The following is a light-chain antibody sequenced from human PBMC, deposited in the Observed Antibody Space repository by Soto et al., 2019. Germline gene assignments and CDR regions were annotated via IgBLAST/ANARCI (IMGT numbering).Light chain of an antibody. CDR3: SSYAGSKTL. V-gene: IGLV2-8*01. CDR2: EVS. Sequence: QSVLTQPPSATGSPGQSVTISCTGTSSDVGGYNYVSWYQQHPGKAPKLMIYEVSKRPSGVPDRFSGSKSGNTASLTVSGLQAEDEADYYCSSYAGSKTLFGGGTNLTVL. J-gene: IGLJ2*01. CDR1: SSDVGGYNY.